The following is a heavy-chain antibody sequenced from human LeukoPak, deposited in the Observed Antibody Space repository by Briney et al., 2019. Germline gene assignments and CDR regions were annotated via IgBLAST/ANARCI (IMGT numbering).Heavy chain of an antibody. J-gene: IGHJ6*04. CDR3: ARDRPGDV. CDR2: ISSNGDST. CDR1: GFTFSSYE. V-gene: IGHV3-64*01. Sequence: GGSLRLSCAASGFTFSSYEMHRVRQAPGKGLEYVSAISSNGDSTYYANFVKGRFIISRDNSKNTLYLQMGSLRPEDMAVYYCARDRPGDVWGEGTTVTVSS.